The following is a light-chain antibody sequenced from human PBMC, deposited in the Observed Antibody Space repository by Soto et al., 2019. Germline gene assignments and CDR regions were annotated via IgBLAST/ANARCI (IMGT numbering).Light chain of an antibody. Sequence: QSALTQPASVSGSPGQSITISCPGTSTDVGGYNYVSWYQQHPGKAPKLMIYDVSHRPSGVSNRFSGSKSGNTASLTISGLQAEDEADYYCSSYTSSSTVFGGGTKLTVL. V-gene: IGLV2-14*03. J-gene: IGLJ2*01. CDR2: DVS. CDR1: STDVGGYNY. CDR3: SSYTSSSTV.